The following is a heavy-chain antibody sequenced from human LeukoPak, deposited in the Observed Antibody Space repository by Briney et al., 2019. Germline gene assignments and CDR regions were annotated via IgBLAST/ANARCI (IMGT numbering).Heavy chain of an antibody. J-gene: IGHJ6*02. CDR2: ISYDGSNK. CDR3: AKSLTYYDILTGYYGVDV. V-gene: IGHV3-30*18. D-gene: IGHD3-9*01. CDR1: GFTFSSYG. Sequence: PGGSLRLSCAASGFTFSSYGMHWVRQAPGKGLEWVAVISYDGSNKYYADSVKGRFTISRDNSKNTLYLQMNSLRAEDTAVYYCAKSLTYYDILTGYYGVDVWGQGTTVTVSS.